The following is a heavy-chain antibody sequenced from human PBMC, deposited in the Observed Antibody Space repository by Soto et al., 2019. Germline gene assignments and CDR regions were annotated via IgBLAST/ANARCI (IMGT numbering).Heavy chain of an antibody. J-gene: IGHJ4*02. CDR3: ARDTTYYDILTGYYPQYYFDY. CDR1: GFTFSSYG. D-gene: IGHD3-9*01. CDR2: IWYDGSNK. Sequence: QVQLVESGGGVVQPGRSLRLSCAASGFTFSSYGMHWVRQAPGKGLEWVAVIWYDGSNKYYADSVKGRFTISRDNSKNTLNLQMNSLRAEDTAVYYCARDTTYYDILTGYYPQYYFDYWGQGTLVTVSS. V-gene: IGHV3-33*01.